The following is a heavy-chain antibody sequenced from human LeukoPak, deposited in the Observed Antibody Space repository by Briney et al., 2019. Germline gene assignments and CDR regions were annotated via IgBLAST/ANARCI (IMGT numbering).Heavy chain of an antibody. D-gene: IGHD1-26*01. CDR3: ARLGGSYYLRPVDY. V-gene: IGHV3-20*04. J-gene: IGHJ4*02. Sequence: GGSLRLSCAASGFTFDDYGMSWVRQAPGKGLEWVSGINWNGGSTGYADSVKGRFTISRDNAKNSLYLQMNSLRAEDTAVYYCARLGGSYYLRPVDYWGQGTLVTVSS. CDR1: GFTFDDYG. CDR2: INWNGGST.